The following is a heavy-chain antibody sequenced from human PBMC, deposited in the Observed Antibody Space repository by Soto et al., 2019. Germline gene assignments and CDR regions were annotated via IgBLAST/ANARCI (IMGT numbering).Heavy chain of an antibody. D-gene: IGHD4-17*01. J-gene: IGHJ3*02. V-gene: IGHV1-18*01. CDR1: GYTFTSYG. CDR3: AEERDWKIDYGYYDDAFDI. CDR2: ISAYNGNT. Sequence: QVQLVQSGAEVKKPGASVKVSCKASGYTFTSYGISWVRQAPGQGLEWMGWISAYNGNTNYAQKLQGRVTMTTDTSTSTAYMELRSLRSDDTAVYYCAEERDWKIDYGYYDDAFDIWGQGTMVTVSS.